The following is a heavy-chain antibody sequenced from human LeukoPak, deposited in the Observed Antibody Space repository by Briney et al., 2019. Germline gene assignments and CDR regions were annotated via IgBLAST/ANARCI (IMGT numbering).Heavy chain of an antibody. J-gene: IGHJ5*02. V-gene: IGHV4-59*08. D-gene: IGHD3-10*01. CDR3: ARRLMMVRGVIITGQLGFDP. Sequence: SETLSLTCTVSGGSISSYYWSWIRQPPGKGLEWIGYIYYSGSTNYNPSLKSRVTISVDTSKNQFSLKLSSVTAADTAVYYCARRLMMVRGVIITGQLGFDPWGQGTLVTVSS. CDR2: IYYSGST. CDR1: GGSISSYY.